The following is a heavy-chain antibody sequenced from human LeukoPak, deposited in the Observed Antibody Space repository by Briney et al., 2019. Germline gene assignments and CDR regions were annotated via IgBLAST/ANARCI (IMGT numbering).Heavy chain of an antibody. V-gene: IGHV4-61*02. CDR1: GGSISSGSYY. J-gene: IGHJ4*02. Sequence: SETLSLTCTVSGGSISSGSYYWSWIRQPAGKGLEWIGRIYTSGSTNYNPSLKSRVTISVDTSKNHFSLKLSSVTAADTAVYYCASPSGYSSSSRHFDYWGQGTLVTVSS. CDR2: IYTSGST. CDR3: ASPSGYSSSSRHFDY. D-gene: IGHD6-6*01.